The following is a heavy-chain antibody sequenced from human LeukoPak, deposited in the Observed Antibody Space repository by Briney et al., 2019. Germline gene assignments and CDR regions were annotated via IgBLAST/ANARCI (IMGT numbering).Heavy chain of an antibody. J-gene: IGHJ2*01. CDR3: ARDVTDCTNGVCYPRKYFDL. Sequence: SETLSLTCTVSGGSISSYYWSWIRQPPGKGLEWIGYIYYSGSTNYNPSLKSRVTISVDTSKNQFSLKLSSVTAADTAVYYCARDVTDCTNGVCYPRKYFDLWDRGTLVTVSS. CDR2: IYYSGST. V-gene: IGHV4-59*01. D-gene: IGHD2-8*01. CDR1: GGSISSYY.